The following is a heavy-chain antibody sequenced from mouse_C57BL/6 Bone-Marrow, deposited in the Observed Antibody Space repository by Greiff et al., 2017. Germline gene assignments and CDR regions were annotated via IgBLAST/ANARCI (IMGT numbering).Heavy chain of an antibody. CDR3: AGGASVVGGAMEY. V-gene: IGHV1-18*01. CDR2: INPNNGGT. D-gene: IGHD1-1*01. Sequence: EVQLQQSGPELVKPGASVKIPCKASGYTFTDSNMDWVKQSHGKSLEWIGDINPNNGGTIYNQKFKGKATLPVDKSSSTAYMELRSLTSEDTAVYYGAGGASVVGGAMEYWGQGTSVTVSS. J-gene: IGHJ4*01. CDR1: GYTFTDSN.